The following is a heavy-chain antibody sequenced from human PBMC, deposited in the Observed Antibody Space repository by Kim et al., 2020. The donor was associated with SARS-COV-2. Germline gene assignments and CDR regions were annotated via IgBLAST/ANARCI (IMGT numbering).Heavy chain of an antibody. J-gene: IGHJ6*02. CDR3: ARNHAMDV. Sequence: GGSLRLSCAASGFTFSSYEMNWVRQAPGKGLEWVSYISGSGTTIYYADSVKGRFTISRDNAKNSLYLQMNSLRAEHTAVYYCARNHAMDVWGQGTTVTVSS. CDR2: ISGSGTTI. CDR1: GFTFSSYE. V-gene: IGHV3-48*03.